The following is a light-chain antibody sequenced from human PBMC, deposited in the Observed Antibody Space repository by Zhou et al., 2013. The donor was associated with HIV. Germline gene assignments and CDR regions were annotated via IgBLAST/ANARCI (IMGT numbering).Light chain of an antibody. CDR2: AAA. Sequence: DLRMTQSPSSLSASVGDRVTITCRASQAISNYLAWYQHKPGNVPKVLIYAAANLHLGVPSRFIGNGSGTDFTLTISSLQPEDVGFYYCQKYNSGPRTFGRGTKGGD. V-gene: IGKV1-27*01. J-gene: IGKJ4*02. CDR1: QAISNY. CDR3: QKYNSGPRT.